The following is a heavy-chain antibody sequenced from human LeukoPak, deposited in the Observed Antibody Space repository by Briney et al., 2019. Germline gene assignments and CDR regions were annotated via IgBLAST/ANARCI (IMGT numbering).Heavy chain of an antibody. J-gene: IGHJ3*01. CDR1: GYSFTSYW. CDR2: IYPGDSET. Sequence: GESLKISCKGSGYSFTSYWIGWVRQMPGKGLEWMGIIYPGDSETKYSPSFQGQVTISADKSITTAYLQWSSLRASDTAMYYCARRDRQLTAFDVWGQGTMVTVSS. CDR3: ARRDRQLTAFDV. D-gene: IGHD5-24*01. V-gene: IGHV5-51*01.